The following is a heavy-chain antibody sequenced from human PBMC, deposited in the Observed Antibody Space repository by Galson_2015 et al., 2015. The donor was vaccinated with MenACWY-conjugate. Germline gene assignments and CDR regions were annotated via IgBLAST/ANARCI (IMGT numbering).Heavy chain of an antibody. V-gene: IGHV3-74*01. CDR3: ATYCSSPSCYANGAY. CDR1: GFTFSSYW. J-gene: IGHJ4*02. D-gene: IGHD2-2*01. CDR2: INSDGSSA. Sequence: SLRLSCAASGFTFSSYWMHRVRQSPGKGLVWVSRINSDGSSANYADSVKGRFTISRDNAKNTLYLQMNSLRAEDTAVYYCATYCSSPSCYANGAYWGQGTLVTVSS.